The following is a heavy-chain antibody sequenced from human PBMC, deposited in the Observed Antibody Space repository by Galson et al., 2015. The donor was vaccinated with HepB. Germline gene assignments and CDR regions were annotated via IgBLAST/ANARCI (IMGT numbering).Heavy chain of an antibody. CDR1: GFTFSDYY. CDR2: ISSSGSTI. V-gene: IGHV3-11*01. Sequence: SLRLSCAASGFTFSDYYMSWIRQAPGKGLEWVSYISSSGSTIYYADSVKGRFTISRDNAKNSLYLQMNSLRAEDTAVYYCARDGESGNKLETYYYGMDVWGQGTTVTVSS. J-gene: IGHJ6*02. CDR3: ARDGESGNKLETYYYGMDV. D-gene: IGHD4-23*01.